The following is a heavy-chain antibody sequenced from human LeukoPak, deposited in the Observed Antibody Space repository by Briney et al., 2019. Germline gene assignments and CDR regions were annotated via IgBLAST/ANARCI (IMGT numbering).Heavy chain of an antibody. CDR1: GFTFSSYA. CDR3: ARVLGSRTSFYYYYGMDV. J-gene: IGHJ6*02. D-gene: IGHD6-13*01. V-gene: IGHV3-30-3*01. Sequence: GGSLRLSCAASGFTFSSYAMHWVRQAPGKGLEWVAVISYDGSNKYYADSVKGRFTISRDNSKNTLYLQMNSLRAEDTAVYYCARVLGSRTSFYYYYGMDVWGQGTTVTVSS. CDR2: ISYDGSNK.